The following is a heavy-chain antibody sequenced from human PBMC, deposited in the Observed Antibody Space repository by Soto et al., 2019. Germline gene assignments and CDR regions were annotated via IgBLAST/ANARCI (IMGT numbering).Heavy chain of an antibody. CDR3: ARGAPICSGGSCYHDY. CDR1: GFTFSSYD. Sequence: EVQLVESGGGLVQPGGSLRLSCAASGFTFSSYDMHWVRQATGKGLEWVSAIGTAGDTYYPGSVKGRFTISRENAKNSLYLQMNSQRAGDTAVYYCARGAPICSGGSCYHDYWGQGTLVTVSS. D-gene: IGHD2-15*01. J-gene: IGHJ4*02. V-gene: IGHV3-13*01. CDR2: IGTAGDT.